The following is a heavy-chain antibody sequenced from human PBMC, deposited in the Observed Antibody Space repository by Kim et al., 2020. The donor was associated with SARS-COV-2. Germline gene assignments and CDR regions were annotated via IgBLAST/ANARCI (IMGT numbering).Heavy chain of an antibody. Sequence: GGSLRLSCAASGFTVSGSYMSWVRQAPGKGLEWVSVIYSDSSTYYADSVKGQFTISRDNSKNTLYLQMNSLRAEDTAVYYCARDRGDPAWVGGMDVWGQGTTVTVSS. CDR2: IYSDSST. CDR1: GFTVSGSY. D-gene: IGHD2-21*01. J-gene: IGHJ6*02. CDR3: ARDRGDPAWVGGMDV. V-gene: IGHV3-53*01.